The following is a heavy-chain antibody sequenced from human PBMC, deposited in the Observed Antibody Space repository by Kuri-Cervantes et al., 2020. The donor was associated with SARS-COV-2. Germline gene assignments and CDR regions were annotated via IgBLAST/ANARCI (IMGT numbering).Heavy chain of an antibody. D-gene: IGHD7-27*01. V-gene: IGHV4-39*02. Sequence: GSLRLSCTVSGGSISSGDYYWSWIRQAPGKGLEWIGSIYYSGSTYYNPSLKSRVTISVDTSKNQFSLKLSSVTAADTAVYYCARDLRLGKSLDYWGQGTLVTVSS. J-gene: IGHJ4*02. CDR2: IYYSGST. CDR1: GGSISSGDYY. CDR3: ARDLRLGKSLDY.